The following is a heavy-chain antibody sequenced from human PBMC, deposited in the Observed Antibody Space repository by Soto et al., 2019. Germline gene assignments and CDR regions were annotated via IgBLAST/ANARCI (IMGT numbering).Heavy chain of an antibody. V-gene: IGHV4-30-4*01. J-gene: IGHJ6*02. Sequence: SETLSLTCTVSGGSISSGDYYWSWIRQPPGKGLEWIGYIYYSGSTYYNPSLKSRVTISVDTSKNQFSLKLSSVTAADTAVYYCAREIGIYYYYGMDVWGQGTTVTVSS. CDR2: IYYSGST. CDR3: AREIGIYYYYGMDV. CDR1: GGSISSGDYY.